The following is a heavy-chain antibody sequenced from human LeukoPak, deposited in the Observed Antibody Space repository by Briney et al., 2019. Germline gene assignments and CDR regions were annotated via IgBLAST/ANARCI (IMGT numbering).Heavy chain of an antibody. J-gene: IGHJ4*02. V-gene: IGHV3-21*01. CDR3: AKDLGADYGGNSGNDY. Sequence: GGSLRLSCAASGFTFSSYSMNWVRQAPGKGLEWVSSISSSSSYIYYADSVKGRFTISRDNAKNSLYLQMNSLRAEDTAVYYCAKDLGADYGGNSGNDYWGQGTLVTVSS. CDR1: GFTFSSYS. CDR2: ISSSSSYI. D-gene: IGHD4-23*01.